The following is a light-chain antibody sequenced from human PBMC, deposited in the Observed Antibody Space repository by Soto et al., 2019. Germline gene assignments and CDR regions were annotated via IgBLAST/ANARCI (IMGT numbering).Light chain of an antibody. Sequence: DIVMSQSPLSLPVTPGEPASISCRSSQSLLHSDGYNYLDWYLQKPGQSQQLLIYLGSNRASGVPARFSGSGSGTDFTLTISRVEAEAVGVFYCMQSLHTPYSFGQGRKLEIK. V-gene: IGKV2-28*01. CDR2: LGS. CDR1: QSLLHSDGYNY. CDR3: MQSLHTPYS. J-gene: IGKJ2*03.